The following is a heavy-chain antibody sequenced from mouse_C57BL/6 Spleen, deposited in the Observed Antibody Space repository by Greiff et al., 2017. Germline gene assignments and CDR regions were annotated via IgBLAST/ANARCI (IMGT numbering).Heavy chain of an antibody. D-gene: IGHD1-1*01. J-gene: IGHJ1*03. V-gene: IGHV1-76*01. CDR3: ARSYYGSRGWYFDV. CDR1: GYTFTDYY. Sequence: VQVVESGAELVRPGASVKLSCKASGYTFTDYYINWVKQRPGQGLEWIARIYPGSGNTYYNEKFKGKATLTAEKSSSTAYMQLSSLTSEDSAVYFCARSYYGSRGWYFDVWGTGTTVTVSS. CDR2: IYPGSGNT.